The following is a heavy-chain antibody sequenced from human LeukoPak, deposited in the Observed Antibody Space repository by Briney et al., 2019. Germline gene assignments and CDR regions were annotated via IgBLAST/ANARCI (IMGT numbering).Heavy chain of an antibody. CDR1: GFTASSNC. CDR2: IYSGGST. Sequence: GGSRRLSCPASGFTASSNCMSWARQAPGKGLEWVSVIYSGGSTYYADSVKGRFTISRDSSKNTLYLQMNSLRAEDTAVYYCATLPDLDCSSISCSDSWGQGTLVTVSS. D-gene: IGHD2-2*01. V-gene: IGHV3-53*01. CDR3: ATLPDLDCSSISCSDS. J-gene: IGHJ4*02.